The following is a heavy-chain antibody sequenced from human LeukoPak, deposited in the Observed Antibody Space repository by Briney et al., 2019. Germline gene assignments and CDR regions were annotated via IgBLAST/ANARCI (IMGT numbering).Heavy chain of an antibody. D-gene: IGHD3-10*01. CDR3: ARGPRMGSGSYYRALGY. J-gene: IGHJ4*02. Sequence: ETLSLTCAVYGGSFSGYYWSWIRQPPGKGLEWIGEINHSGSTNYNPSLKSRVTISVDTSKNQFSLKLSSVTAADTAVYYCARGPRMGSGSYYRALGYWGQGTLVTVSS. V-gene: IGHV4-34*01. CDR1: GGSFSGYY. CDR2: INHSGST.